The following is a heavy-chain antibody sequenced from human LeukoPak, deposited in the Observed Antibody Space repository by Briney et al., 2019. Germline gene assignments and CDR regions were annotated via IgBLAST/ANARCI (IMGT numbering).Heavy chain of an antibody. CDR2: IYSDGSGT. CDR1: GFTFSTSW. V-gene: IGHV3-74*01. Sequence: GGSLRLSCAASGFTFSTSWMHWVRQAPGKGLVWVSRIYSDGSGTTYADSVKGRFTISRDNAENTVYLQMNNLRAEDTAVYYCASDAGHAFYFWGQGTMVTVSS. CDR3: ASDAGHAFYF. J-gene: IGHJ3*01.